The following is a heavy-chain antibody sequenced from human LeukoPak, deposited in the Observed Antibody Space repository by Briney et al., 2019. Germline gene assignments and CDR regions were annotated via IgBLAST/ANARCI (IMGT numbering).Heavy chain of an antibody. CDR1: GGTFSSYA. Sequence: SVKVSCKASGGTFSSYAISWVRQAPGQGLEWMGGIIPISGTANYAQKFQGRVTITADKSTSTAYMELSSLRSEDTAVYYCARARYCSGGSCYWTPYYYYGMDVWGKGTTVTVSS. CDR3: ARARYCSGGSCYWTPYYYYGMDV. J-gene: IGHJ6*04. D-gene: IGHD2-15*01. CDR2: IIPISGTA. V-gene: IGHV1-69*06.